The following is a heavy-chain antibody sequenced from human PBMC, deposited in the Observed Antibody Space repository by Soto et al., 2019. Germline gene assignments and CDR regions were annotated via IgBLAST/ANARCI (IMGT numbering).Heavy chain of an antibody. CDR1: GFTFDDYS. CDR3: ARDHNWSFDY. D-gene: IGHD1-20*01. J-gene: IGHJ4*02. V-gene: IGHV3-48*02. CDR2: IGRTRKYI. Sequence: EVQLVESGGGLVQPGGSLRLSCAASGFTFDDYSMNWVRQAPGKGLEWVLYIGRTRKYIDYADSVKGRFTISRDGAKNSVFLQMNSLRDEDTAVYYCARDHNWSFDYWGQGIPVTVSS.